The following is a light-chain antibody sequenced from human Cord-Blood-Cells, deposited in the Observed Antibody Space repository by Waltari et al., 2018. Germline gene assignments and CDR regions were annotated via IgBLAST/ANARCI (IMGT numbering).Light chain of an antibody. CDR3: SSYTSSSTLV. V-gene: IGLV2-14*03. CDR1: SSDVGGYNY. Sequence: QSALTQPASVSGSPGQSITISCTGTSSDVGGYNYVSWYQQHPGKAPKLMIYDCSNRPAGVSNRFSGSKSGNTASLTISGLQAEDEADYYGSSYTSSSTLVFGGGTKLTVL. J-gene: IGLJ3*02. CDR2: DCS.